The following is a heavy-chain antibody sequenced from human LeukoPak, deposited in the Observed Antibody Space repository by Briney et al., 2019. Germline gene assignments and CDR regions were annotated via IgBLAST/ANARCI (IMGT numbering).Heavy chain of an antibody. J-gene: IGHJ4*02. V-gene: IGHV3-33*06. Sequence: GRSLRLSCAASGFTFSSYGMHWVRQAPGKGLEWVAVIWYDGSNKYYADSVKGRFTISRDNSKNPLYLQMNSLRAEDTAVYYCAKAAASILRFLEWLLLVPGFDYWGQGTLVTVSS. CDR3: AKAAASILRFLEWLLLVPGFDY. D-gene: IGHD3-3*01. CDR2: IWYDGSNK. CDR1: GFTFSSYG.